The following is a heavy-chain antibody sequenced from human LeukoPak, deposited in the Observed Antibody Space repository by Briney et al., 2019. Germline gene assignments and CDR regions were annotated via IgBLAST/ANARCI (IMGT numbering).Heavy chain of an antibody. CDR2: ISSSGSTT. CDR1: GFTFSSSS. CDR3: ARYPVTMVRGFFDY. J-gene: IGHJ4*02. D-gene: IGHD3-10*01. V-gene: IGHV3-48*04. Sequence: GGSLRLSCAASGFTFSSSSMNWVRQAPGKGLEWVSYISSSGSTTYYADSVKGRFTISRDNAKNSLYLQMNSLRAEDTAVYYCARYPVTMVRGFFDYWGQGTLVTVSS.